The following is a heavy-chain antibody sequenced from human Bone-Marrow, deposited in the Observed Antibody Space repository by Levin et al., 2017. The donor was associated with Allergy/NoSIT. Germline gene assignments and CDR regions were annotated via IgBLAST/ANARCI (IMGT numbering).Heavy chain of an antibody. V-gene: IGHV3-9*01. D-gene: IGHD3-10*01. CDR1: GFTFKSYA. CDR3: VKDRYGSGFNWFDP. J-gene: IGHJ5*01. Sequence: GGSLRLSCTASGFTFKSYAMHWVRQAPGKGLEWVSGITWNSDKIDYADSVKGRFTISRDNAKNSLYLQMNSLRPEDTALYYCVKDRYGSGFNWFDPWGQGTQVTVSA. CDR2: ITWNSDKI.